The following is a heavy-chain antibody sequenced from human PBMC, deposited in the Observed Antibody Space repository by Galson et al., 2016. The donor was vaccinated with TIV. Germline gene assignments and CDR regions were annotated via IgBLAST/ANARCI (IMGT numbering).Heavy chain of an antibody. V-gene: IGHV1-8*02. J-gene: IGHJ4*02. CDR1: GYTFTSYD. CDR2: MNPNSGNT. D-gene: IGHD4-17*01. Sequence: SVKVPCKASGYTFTSYDINWVRQATGQGLEWMGWMNPNSGNTGYAQKFRGRVTMTRNTSVRTAYMELSCLRSEDTAVYYCARSGDYGDYWGQGTLVTVSS. CDR3: ARSGDYGDY.